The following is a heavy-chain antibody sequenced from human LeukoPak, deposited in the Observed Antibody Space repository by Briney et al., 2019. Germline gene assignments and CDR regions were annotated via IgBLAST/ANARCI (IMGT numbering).Heavy chain of an antibody. Sequence: SETLSLTCTVSGYSISSGYDWGWIRQPPGKGLEWIGTIYYSGSTYYNPSLTSRVTISVDTSKNQFSLKLSSVTAADTAVYYCARHKDYYYSYMDVWGKGTTVTISS. J-gene: IGHJ6*03. CDR1: GYSISSGYD. V-gene: IGHV4-38-2*02. CDR3: ARHKDYYYSYMDV. CDR2: IYYSGST.